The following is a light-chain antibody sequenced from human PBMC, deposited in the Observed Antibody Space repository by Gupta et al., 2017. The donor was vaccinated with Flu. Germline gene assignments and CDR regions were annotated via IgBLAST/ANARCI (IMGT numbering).Light chain of an antibody. CDR2: GAS. Sequence: EIVLTQSPGTLSLSPGETATLSCRASQSVSSTSLAWYQQKPGQAPRLLIFGASSRAPGIPDRFTGSGSGTDFTLTSSRLEPEDFAVYCCQQDGSSPYTFGHRTKLEIQ. V-gene: IGKV3-20*01. CDR3: QQDGSSPYT. J-gene: IGKJ2*01. CDR1: QSVSSTS.